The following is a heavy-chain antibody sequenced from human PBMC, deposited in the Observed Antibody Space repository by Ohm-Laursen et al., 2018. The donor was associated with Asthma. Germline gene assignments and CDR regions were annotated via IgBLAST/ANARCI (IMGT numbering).Heavy chain of an antibody. V-gene: IGHV1-8*01. CDR3: ARVQFVFGNYYYGMDV. CDR2: MNPNSGNT. CDR1: GYTFTSYD. D-gene: IGHD3-16*01. J-gene: IGHJ6*02. Sequence: GSSVKVSCKASGYTFTSYDINWVRQATGQGLEWMGWMNPNSGNTGYAQKFQGRVTMTRDTSTSTVYMELSSLRSEDTAVYYCARVQFVFGNYYYGMDVWGQGTTVTVSS.